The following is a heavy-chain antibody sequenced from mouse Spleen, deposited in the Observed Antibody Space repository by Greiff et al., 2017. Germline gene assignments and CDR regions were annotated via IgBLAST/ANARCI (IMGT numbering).Heavy chain of an antibody. CDR3: ARGGSRDYFDY. CDR1: GYTFTNYW. CDR2: IYPGGGYT. Sequence: VHLVESGAELVRPGTSVKISCKASGYTFTNYWLGWVKQRPGHGLEWIGDIYPGGGYTNYNEKFKGKATLTADTSSSTAYMQLSSLTSEDSAVYFCARGGSRDYFDYWGQGTTLTVSS. V-gene: IGHV1-63*02. J-gene: IGHJ2*01.